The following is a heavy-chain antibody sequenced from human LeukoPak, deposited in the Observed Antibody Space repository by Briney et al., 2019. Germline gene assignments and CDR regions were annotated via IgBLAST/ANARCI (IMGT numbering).Heavy chain of an antibody. V-gene: IGHV4-30-2*03. CDR1: GGSISSGGYY. D-gene: IGHD3-10*01. Sequence: SQTLSLTCTVSGGSISSGGYYWSWIRQPPGKGLEWIGSIYYSGSTYYNPSLKSRVTISVDTSKNQFSLKLSSVTAADTAVYYCAREDYYGSGSSYYFDYWGQGTLVTVSS. CDR3: AREDYYGSGSSYYFDY. J-gene: IGHJ4*02. CDR2: IYYSGST.